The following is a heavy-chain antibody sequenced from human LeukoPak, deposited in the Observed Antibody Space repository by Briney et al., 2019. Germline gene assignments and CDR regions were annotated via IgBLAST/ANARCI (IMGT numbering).Heavy chain of an antibody. Sequence: GGSLRLSCAASGFIFPNYVMSWVRQAPGKGLEWVSAISGSGGNTYYADSVKGRFTISRDDSKNTLYLQMNSLRAEDAAVYYCANEYSKGDIWGQGTMVTVSS. D-gene: IGHD4-11*01. V-gene: IGHV3-23*01. CDR1: GFIFPNYV. CDR2: ISGSGGNT. J-gene: IGHJ3*02. CDR3: ANEYSKGDI.